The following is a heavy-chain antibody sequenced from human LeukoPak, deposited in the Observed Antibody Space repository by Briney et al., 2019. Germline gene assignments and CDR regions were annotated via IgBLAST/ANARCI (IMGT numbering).Heavy chain of an antibody. D-gene: IGHD6-13*01. Sequence: GGSLRLSCAASGFTFSSYGMHWVRQAPGKGLEWVAVISYDGSNKYYADSVKGRFTISRDNSKNTLYLQMNSLRAEDTAVYYCAKDPQTATADDYWGQGTLVTVSS. CDR2: ISYDGSNK. V-gene: IGHV3-30*18. J-gene: IGHJ4*02. CDR3: AKDPQTATADDY. CDR1: GFTFSSYG.